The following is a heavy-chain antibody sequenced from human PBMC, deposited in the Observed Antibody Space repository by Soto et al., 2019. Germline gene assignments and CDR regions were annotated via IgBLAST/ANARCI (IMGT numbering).Heavy chain of an antibody. D-gene: IGHD3-10*01. CDR2: INPNSGGT. Sequence: APVKVSCKASGYTFTGYYMHWVRQAPGQGLEWMGWINPNSGGTNYAQKFQGRVTMTRDTSISTAYMELSRLRSDDTGVYYCARDRPPGYYGMDVWGQGTTVTVS. V-gene: IGHV1-2*02. J-gene: IGHJ6*02. CDR3: ARDRPPGYYGMDV. CDR1: GYTFTGYY.